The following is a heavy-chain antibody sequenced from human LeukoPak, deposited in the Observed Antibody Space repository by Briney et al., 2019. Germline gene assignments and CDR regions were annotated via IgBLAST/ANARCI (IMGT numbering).Heavy chain of an antibody. Sequence: SETLSLTCTVSGGSISSSSYYWGWIRQSPGKNLEWLGSIYYTGTTHYNPSLKSRVTISVDTSKNQFSLNLSSVTAADTAVYYCARQEIGLRSFDPWGQGTLVTVSS. CDR1: GGSISSSSYY. CDR2: IYYTGTT. D-gene: IGHD3/OR15-3a*01. J-gene: IGHJ5*02. CDR3: ARQEIGLRSFDP. V-gene: IGHV4-39*01.